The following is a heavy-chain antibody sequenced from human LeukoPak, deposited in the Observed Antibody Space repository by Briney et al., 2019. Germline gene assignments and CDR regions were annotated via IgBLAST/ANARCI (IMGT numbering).Heavy chain of an antibody. D-gene: IGHD6-13*01. CDR3: ATAGQQLVFGS. CDR2: VSDSGST. J-gene: IGHJ5*01. Sequence: SETLSLTCTVSRGCISGYYWSWIRQPPGKGLEWIGYVSDSGSTNYNTSLRSRVTISRDTSTNQFSLKLSSVTTADTAVYYCATAGQQLVFGSWGQGTLVTVSS. CDR1: RGCISGYY. V-gene: IGHV4-59*01.